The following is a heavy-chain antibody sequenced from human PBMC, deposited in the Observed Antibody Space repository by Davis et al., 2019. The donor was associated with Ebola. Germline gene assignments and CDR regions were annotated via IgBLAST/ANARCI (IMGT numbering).Heavy chain of an antibody. D-gene: IGHD2-2*01. V-gene: IGHV3-74*01. CDR3: ARNDVVVAAATGYLNYHGMDV. CDR2: ISSDGSST. CDR1: GFTFSSYW. Sequence: HTGGSLRLSCAASGFTFSSYWMHWVRQAPGKGLVWVSRISSDGSSTSYADSVKGRFTISRDNAKNSLYLQMNSLRAEDTAVYYCARNDVVVAAATGYLNYHGMDVWGKGTTVTVSS. J-gene: IGHJ6*04.